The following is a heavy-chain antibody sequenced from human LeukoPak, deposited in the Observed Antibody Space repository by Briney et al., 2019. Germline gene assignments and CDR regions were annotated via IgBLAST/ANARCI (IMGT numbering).Heavy chain of an antibody. CDR1: GGSFSGYY. J-gene: IGHJ6*02. CDR2: INHSGST. D-gene: IGHD1-26*01. V-gene: IGHV4-34*01. CDR3: ARVAIGGSYEASYYYYYGMDV. Sequence: SETLSLTCAVYGGSFSGYYWSWIRQPPGKGLEWIGEINHSGSTNYNPSLKSRVTISVDTSKNQFSLKLSSVTAADTAVYYCARVAIGGSYEASYYYYYGMDVWGQGTTVTVSS.